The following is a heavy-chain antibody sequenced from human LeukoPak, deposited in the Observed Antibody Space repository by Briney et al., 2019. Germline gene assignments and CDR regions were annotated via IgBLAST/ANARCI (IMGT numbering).Heavy chain of an antibody. Sequence: PGGSLRLSCAASGFTFSNYAMSWVRQAPGKGLEWVSAISGSGGSTYYADSVKGRFTISRDNAKNSLYLQMNSLRAEDTAVYYCARDHYYDSSGYPGYWGQGTLVTVSS. CDR3: ARDHYYDSSGYPGY. CDR2: ISGSGGST. V-gene: IGHV3-23*01. J-gene: IGHJ4*02. D-gene: IGHD3-22*01. CDR1: GFTFSNYA.